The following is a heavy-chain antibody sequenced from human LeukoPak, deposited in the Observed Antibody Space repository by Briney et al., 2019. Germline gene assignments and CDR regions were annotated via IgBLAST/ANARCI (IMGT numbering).Heavy chain of an antibody. CDR2: INQDGREK. Sequence: GGSPRLSCAVSGFTFSSYWMSWVRQAPGKGLEWVANINQDGREKYYVDSVKGRFTISRDNAKNSLYLQMNSLRAEDTAVYFCARGDKFSGDYWGQGTLVTVSS. V-gene: IGHV3-7*04. J-gene: IGHJ4*02. D-gene: IGHD2-15*01. CDR1: GFTFSSYW. CDR3: ARGDKFSGDY.